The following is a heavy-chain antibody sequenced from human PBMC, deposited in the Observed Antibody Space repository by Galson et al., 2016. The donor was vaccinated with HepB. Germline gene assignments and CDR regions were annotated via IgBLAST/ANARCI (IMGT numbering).Heavy chain of an antibody. J-gene: IGHJ5*02. CDR2: ISSSSKYI. CDR1: GFTFSNYY. Sequence: SLRLSCAASGFTFSNYYMHWVRQAPGRGLEWVSSISSSSKYIYYADSMKGRFTISRDNANNSLVLQMESLRADDTAVYYCARDRGIAAGGWFDPWGQGTQVTVSS. V-gene: IGHV3-21*01. D-gene: IGHD6-13*01. CDR3: ARDRGIAAGGWFDP.